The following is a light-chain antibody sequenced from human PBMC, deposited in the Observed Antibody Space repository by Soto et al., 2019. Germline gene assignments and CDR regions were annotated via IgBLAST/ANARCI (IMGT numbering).Light chain of an antibody. J-gene: IGLJ2*01. CDR2: EGS. CDR3: CSYAGSSTFDVV. CDR1: SSDVGSYNL. V-gene: IGLV2-23*03. Sequence: QSALTQPASVSGSPGQSITISCTGTSSDVGSYNLVSWYQQHPGKAPKLMIYEGSKRPSGFSNRFSGSKSGNTASLTISGLQAEDEDDDYCCSYAGSSTFDVVFGGGTKLTVL.